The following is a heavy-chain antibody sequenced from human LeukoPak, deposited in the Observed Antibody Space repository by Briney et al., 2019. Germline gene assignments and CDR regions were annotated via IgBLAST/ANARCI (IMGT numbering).Heavy chain of an antibody. CDR3: TRARIVGATYYFDY. J-gene: IGHJ4*02. CDR2: IYYSGST. D-gene: IGHD1-26*01. Sequence: SETLSLTCTVSGGSVSSGSYYWRWFRQPPGKGLEWLGYIYYSGSTNYNPSLKSRVTMSIHTSKNQFSLKLSSVTAADTALYYCTRARIVGATYYFDYWGQGTLVTVPS. CDR1: GGSVSSGSYY. V-gene: IGHV4-61*01.